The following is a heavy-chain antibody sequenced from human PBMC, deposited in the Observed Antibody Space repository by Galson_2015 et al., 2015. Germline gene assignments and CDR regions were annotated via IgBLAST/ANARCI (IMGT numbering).Heavy chain of an antibody. V-gene: IGHV3-21*01. D-gene: IGHD4-11*01. Sequence: SLRLSCAASGFTFSSYSMNWVRQAPGKGLEWVSSISATSTYTYYADSLKGRSTISRDNAKNSLYLQMNSLRAEDTAVYYCAREDPPFYSNYYFDYWGQGALVTVSS. CDR2: ISATSTYT. CDR1: GFTFSSYS. J-gene: IGHJ4*02. CDR3: AREDPPFYSNYYFDY.